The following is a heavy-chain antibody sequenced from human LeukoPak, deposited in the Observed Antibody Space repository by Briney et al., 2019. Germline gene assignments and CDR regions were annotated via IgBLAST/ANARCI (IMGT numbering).Heavy chain of an antibody. CDR2: ISYDGSNK. Sequence: GGSLRLSCAASGFTFSSYAMHWVRQAPGKGLEWVAVISYDGSNKYYADSVKGRLTISRDNSKNTLYLQMNSLRAEDTAVYYCAREEIGYCSGGSCYYFDYWGQGTLVTVSS. CDR1: GFTFSSYA. V-gene: IGHV3-30*04. D-gene: IGHD2-15*01. CDR3: AREEIGYCSGGSCYYFDY. J-gene: IGHJ4*02.